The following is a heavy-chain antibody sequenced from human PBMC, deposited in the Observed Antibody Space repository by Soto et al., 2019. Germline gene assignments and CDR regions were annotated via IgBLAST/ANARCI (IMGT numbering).Heavy chain of an antibody. D-gene: IGHD5-18*01. J-gene: IGHJ1*01. CDR2: ISSSSSYI. CDR3: ASDKPADNYAYGLGY. CDR1: GFTFSSYS. Sequence: EVQLVESGGGLVKPGGSLRLSCAASGFTFSSYSMNWVRQAPGKGLEWVSSISSSSSYIYYADSVKGRFTISRDNAKNSRYLQMNSLRAEDTAVYYCASDKPADNYAYGLGYWGQGTLVTVSS. V-gene: IGHV3-21*01.